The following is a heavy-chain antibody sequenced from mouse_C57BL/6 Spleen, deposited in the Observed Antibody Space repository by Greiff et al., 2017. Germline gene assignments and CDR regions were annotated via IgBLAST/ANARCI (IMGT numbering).Heavy chain of an antibody. Sequence: QVQLQQSGAELARPGASVKLSCKASGYTFTSYGISWVKQRTGQGLEWIGEIYPRSGNTYYNEKFKGKATLTADKSSSTAYMELRSLTSEDSAVYFCATYYSNLAWFAYWGQGTLVTVSA. CDR2: IYPRSGNT. CDR3: ATYYSNLAWFAY. V-gene: IGHV1-81*01. J-gene: IGHJ3*01. D-gene: IGHD2-5*01. CDR1: GYTFTSYG.